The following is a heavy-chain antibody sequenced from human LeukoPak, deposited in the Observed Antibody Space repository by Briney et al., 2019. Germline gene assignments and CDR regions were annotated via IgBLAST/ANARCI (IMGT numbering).Heavy chain of an antibody. CDR1: GGTFSSYA. D-gene: IGHD4-17*01. Sequence: SVKVSCKAPGGTFSSYAISWVRQAPGQGLEWMGGIIPIFGIANYARKFQGRVTITADKSTSTAYMELSSLRSEDTAVYYCARDFDYGDYGGYFDYWGQGTLVTVSS. CDR3: ARDFDYGDYGGYFDY. V-gene: IGHV1-69*17. J-gene: IGHJ4*02. CDR2: IIPIFGIA.